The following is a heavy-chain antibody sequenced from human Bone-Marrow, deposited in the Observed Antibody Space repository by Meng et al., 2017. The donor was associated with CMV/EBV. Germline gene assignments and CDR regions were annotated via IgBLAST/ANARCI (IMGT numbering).Heavy chain of an antibody. CDR2: IYYSGST. CDR3: ARGSLGYCSSTSYYTSKIHPKYYFDD. Sequence: SETLSLTCTVSGGSISSYYWSWIRQPPGKGLEWIGYIYYSGSTNYNPSLQSRVTISVDTSKNQFSLKLRFVTAADTAVYYCARGSLGYCSSTSYYTSKIHPKYYFDDWGQGTLVTVSS. CDR1: GGSISSYY. D-gene: IGHD2-2*02. V-gene: IGHV4-59*01. J-gene: IGHJ4*02.